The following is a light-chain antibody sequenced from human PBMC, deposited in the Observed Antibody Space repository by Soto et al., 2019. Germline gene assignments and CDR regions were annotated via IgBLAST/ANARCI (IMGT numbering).Light chain of an antibody. Sequence: QLVLTQPPSASGTPGQRVTISCSGSSSNIGSNTVNWYQQLPGTAPKLLIYSNNQRPSGVPDRFSGSKSGTLASLAISGLQSEDEADYYCAAWDDSLNGSYVFGTGTKLTVL. CDR2: SNN. V-gene: IGLV1-44*01. CDR1: SSNIGSNT. CDR3: AAWDDSLNGSYV. J-gene: IGLJ1*01.